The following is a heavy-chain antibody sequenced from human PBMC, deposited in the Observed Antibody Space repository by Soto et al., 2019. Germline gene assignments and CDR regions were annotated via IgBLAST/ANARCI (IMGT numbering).Heavy chain of an antibody. CDR2: IYYSGST. V-gene: IGHV4-39*01. CDR1: GGYIRSSSYY. J-gene: IGHJ6*03. Sequence: SETLSLTCTISGGYIRSSSYYSGWIRQPPGKGLEWIGSIYYSGSTYYNPSLKSRVTISVDTSKNQFSLKLSTVAAAATAVYYYARLPTPPTIRGVYYYYYYMDVWGKGTTVTVSS. CDR3: ARLPTPPTIRGVYYYYYYMDV. D-gene: IGHD3-10*01.